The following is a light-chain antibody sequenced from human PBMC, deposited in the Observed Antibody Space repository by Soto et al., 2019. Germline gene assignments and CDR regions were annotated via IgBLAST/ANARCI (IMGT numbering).Light chain of an antibody. J-gene: IGKJ1*01. CDR3: QQYDRSPET. Sequence: EIVLTQSPGTLSLSPGERATLSCRASQSVSSSYLAWYQQKPGRAPRLLIYGASSRATGIPDRFSGIGSGTNFTLTISSLEPEDFAVYYCQQYDRSPETFGQGTKVEIK. CDR2: GAS. V-gene: IGKV3-20*01. CDR1: QSVSSSY.